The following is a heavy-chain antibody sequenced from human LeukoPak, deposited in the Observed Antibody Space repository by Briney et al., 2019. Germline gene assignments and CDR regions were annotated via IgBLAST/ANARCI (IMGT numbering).Heavy chain of an antibody. D-gene: IGHD3-22*01. J-gene: IGHJ4*02. CDR2: IIPIFGTA. CDR3: ARDPRGPAGYDSSGRDSFDY. CDR1: GGTFSSYT. V-gene: IGHV1-69*13. Sequence: SVKVSCKASGGTFSSYTITWVRQAPGQGLEWMGGIIPIFGTANYAQKFQGRVTITADESTSTAYMELSSLRAEDTAVYYCARDPRGPAGYDSSGRDSFDYWGQGTLVTVSS.